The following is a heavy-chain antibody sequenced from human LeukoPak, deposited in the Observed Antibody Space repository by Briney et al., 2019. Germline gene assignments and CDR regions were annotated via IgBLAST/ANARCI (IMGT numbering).Heavy chain of an antibody. Sequence: PSETLSLTCTVSGGSISSSSYYWGWIRQPPGKGLEWIGSIYYSGSTYYNPSLKSRVTISVDTSKNQFSLKLSSVTAADTAVYYCARNYDSSGYFHYYWGQGTLVTVSS. V-gene: IGHV4-39*01. CDR2: IYYSGST. CDR3: ARNYDSSGYFHYY. J-gene: IGHJ4*02. CDR1: GGSISSSSYY. D-gene: IGHD3-22*01.